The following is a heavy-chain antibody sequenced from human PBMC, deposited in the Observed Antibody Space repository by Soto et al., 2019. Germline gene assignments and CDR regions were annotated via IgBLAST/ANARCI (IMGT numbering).Heavy chain of an antibody. CDR3: AKKRGPVNTPWHFDY. CDR1: GFTFSGYA. V-gene: IGHV3-23*01. Sequence: EVQLLESGGDLVQPGRSLRLSCAASGFTFSGYAMSWVRQAPGKGLEWVSVIHGGGNSAYYADSVKGRFTISRDNSKNPLFLQMSRLRGQEPAVYYCAKKRGPVNTPWHFDYWGQGTLVTVSS. CDR2: IHGGGNSA. J-gene: IGHJ4*02. D-gene: IGHD4-17*01.